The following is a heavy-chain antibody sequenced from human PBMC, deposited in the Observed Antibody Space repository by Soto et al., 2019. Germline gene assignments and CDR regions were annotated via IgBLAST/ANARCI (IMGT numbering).Heavy chain of an antibody. V-gene: IGHV4-31*03. CDR1: GGSISSGGYY. D-gene: IGHD6-6*01. CDR3: ARGSSIAGLYYGMDV. CDR2: NYYSGIT. J-gene: IGHJ6*02. Sequence: SETLSLTSTVSGGSISSGGYYWTWIRQHPGKGLEWIGYNYYSGITYYNPSLKSRVTISLDTSKNQFSLKLSSVTAADTAVYYCARGSSIAGLYYGMDVWGQGTTVTSP.